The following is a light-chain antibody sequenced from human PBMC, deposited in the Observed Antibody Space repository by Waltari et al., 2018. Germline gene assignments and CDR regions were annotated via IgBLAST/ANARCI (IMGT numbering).Light chain of an antibody. J-gene: IGKJ4*01. CDR2: SAH. CDR3: HQTYTLPLT. V-gene: IGKV1-39*01. Sequence: WHQQHPGKAPKLLIYSAHYLQGGVPSRFSGSGSGTDFSLTINSLQPEDFATYYCHQTYTLPLTFGGGTNVEIK.